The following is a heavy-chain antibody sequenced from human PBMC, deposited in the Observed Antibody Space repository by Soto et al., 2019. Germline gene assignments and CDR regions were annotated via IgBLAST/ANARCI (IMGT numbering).Heavy chain of an antibody. V-gene: IGHV3-30-3*01. D-gene: IGHD3-3*01. CDR1: GFTFSSYA. CDR3: GGANCELESGYNELFDY. J-gene: IGHJ4*02. CDR2: ISYDGSNK. Sequence: PGGSLRLSCAPSGFTFSSYAMHWVRQAPGKGLEWVAVISYDGSNKYYADSVKGRCTISRDNSKNTLYLQMNSLRGEETGVYYCGGANCELESGYNELFDYWGQGTLVTVSS.